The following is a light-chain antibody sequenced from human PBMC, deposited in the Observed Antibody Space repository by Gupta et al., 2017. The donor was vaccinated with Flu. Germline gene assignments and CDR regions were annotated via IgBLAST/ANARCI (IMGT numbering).Light chain of an antibody. CDR2: EVS. J-gene: IGLJ3*02. CDR1: SSDVGGYNY. V-gene: IGLV2-14*01. Sequence: QSALPQPASVSGAPGQSITIPCTGTSSDVGGYNYVSWYQQHPGKAPKLIISEVSNRPAGVSNRFSGSKSANTASLTISGLQTEDEADYYCNSYTTSSNWVFGGGTKLTVL. CDR3: NSYTTSSNWV.